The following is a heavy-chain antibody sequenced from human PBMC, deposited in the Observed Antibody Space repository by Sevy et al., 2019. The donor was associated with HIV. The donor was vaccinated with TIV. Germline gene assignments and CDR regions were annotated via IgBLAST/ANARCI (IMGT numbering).Heavy chain of an antibody. J-gene: IGHJ6*02. CDR2: IRNDPDGGTT. D-gene: IGHD5-12*01. CDR1: GFTFRNAW. V-gene: IGHV3-15*01. Sequence: RGSLRLSCTASGFTFRNAWMTWVRQVPGKGLEWVGRIRNDPDGGTTDYAAPVRGRFTISRDDSKNTMYLQMNSLKSEDTAVYYCSTDIVVHSGYSYDFSTFNPDLPHNSGADVLGQGTTVTVSS. CDR3: STDIVVHSGYSYDFSTFNPDLPHNSGADV.